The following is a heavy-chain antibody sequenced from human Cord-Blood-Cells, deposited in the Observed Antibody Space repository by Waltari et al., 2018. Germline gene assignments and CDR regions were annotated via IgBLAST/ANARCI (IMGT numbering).Heavy chain of an antibody. Sequence: QVQLVQSGAEVKKPGASVKVSCKASGYTFTGYYMHWVRQAPGQGLEWMGGINPNSGGTNYAQKFQGWVTMTRDTSISTAYMELSRLRSDDTAVYYCARVTTKYSSSWYYFDYWGQGTLVTVSS. CDR1: GYTFTGYY. CDR3: ARVTTKYSSSWYYFDY. J-gene: IGHJ4*02. D-gene: IGHD6-13*01. CDR2: INPNSGGT. V-gene: IGHV1-2*04.